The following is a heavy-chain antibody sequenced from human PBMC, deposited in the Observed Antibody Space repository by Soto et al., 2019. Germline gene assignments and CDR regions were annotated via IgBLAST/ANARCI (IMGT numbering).Heavy chain of an antibody. J-gene: IGHJ6*02. CDR3: TTGSERQVERRGVGYYYGIDV. D-gene: IGHD1-1*01. V-gene: IGHV3-15*01. CDR2: IKSTTAGGTT. Sequence: DGSMRRPCAASGCSLSNSWMSWVCQAPGKGLEWVGRIKSTTAGGTTDYAAPVKGRFTISRDDSKNTQYLQMNSLKTEDTAVYYCTTGSERQVERRGVGYYYGIDVWGQGTTVTVSS. CDR1: GCSLSNSW.